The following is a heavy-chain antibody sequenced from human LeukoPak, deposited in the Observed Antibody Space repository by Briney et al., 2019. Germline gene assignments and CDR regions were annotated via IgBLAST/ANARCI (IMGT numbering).Heavy chain of an antibody. D-gene: IGHD3-22*01. CDR3: ARGPDRTRDSSGYYAPPWGY. Sequence: SETLSLTCTVSGGSFSTYYWSWIRQPPGKGLEWIGYIYYSGSTNYNPSLKSRVTISLDTSKNHFSLNLRSVTAADTAVYYCARGPDRTRDSSGYYAPPWGYWGQGTLVTVSS. V-gene: IGHV4-59*08. J-gene: IGHJ4*02. CDR2: IYYSGST. CDR1: GGSFSTYY.